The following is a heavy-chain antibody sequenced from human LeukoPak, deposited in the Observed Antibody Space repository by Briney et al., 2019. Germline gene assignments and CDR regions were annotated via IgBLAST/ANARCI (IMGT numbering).Heavy chain of an antibody. V-gene: IGHV4-59*01. J-gene: IGHJ6*02. Sequence: SETLSLTCAVYGESFSGYYWSWIRQPPGKGLEWIGYIYYSGSTNYNPSLKSRVTISVDTSKNQFSLKLSSVTAADTAVYYCARDPYDYSNYYYYGMDVWGQGTTVTVSS. CDR1: GESFSGYY. CDR2: IYYSGST. D-gene: IGHD4-11*01. CDR3: ARDPYDYSNYYYYGMDV.